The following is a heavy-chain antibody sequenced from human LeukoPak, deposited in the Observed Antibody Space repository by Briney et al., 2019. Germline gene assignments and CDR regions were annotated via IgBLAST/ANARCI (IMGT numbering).Heavy chain of an antibody. D-gene: IGHD6-13*01. V-gene: IGHV3-21*01. CDR1: GFTFSSYS. Sequence: PGGSLRLSCAASGFTFSSYSMNWVRQAPGKGLEWVSSISSSSSYIYYADSVKGRFTISRDNAKNSLYLQMNSLRAEDTAVYYCARDGVAKYSSSPIDYWGQGTLVTVSS. J-gene: IGHJ4*02. CDR2: ISSSSSYI. CDR3: ARDGVAKYSSSPIDY.